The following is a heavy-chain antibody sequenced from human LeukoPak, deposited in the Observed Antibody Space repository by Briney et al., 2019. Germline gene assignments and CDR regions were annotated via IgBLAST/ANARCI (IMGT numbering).Heavy chain of an antibody. Sequence: GGSLRLSCAASRITFSTYWMSWVRQAPGEGLEWVADIKQDGSEKYYVDSVKGRFTISRDNAKNSLYLQMNSVRAEDTAVYYCAREIQGDDYFDYWGQGTLVTVSS. CDR1: RITFSTYW. V-gene: IGHV3-7*01. D-gene: IGHD3-10*01. J-gene: IGHJ4*02. CDR2: IKQDGSEK. CDR3: AREIQGDDYFDY.